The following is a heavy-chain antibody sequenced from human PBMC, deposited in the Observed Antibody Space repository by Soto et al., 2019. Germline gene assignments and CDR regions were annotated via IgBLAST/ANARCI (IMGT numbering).Heavy chain of an antibody. D-gene: IGHD6-19*01. V-gene: IGHV3-23*01. J-gene: IGHJ4*02. CDR1: GFAFSDYA. CDR3: AKGGSSSYPRFFDN. CDR2: IRDRGDTP. Sequence: WGSLKLSCTASGFAFSDYAMTWVRQAPGKGLEWVAGIRDRGDTPYYAASGRGRCTLSRDNSKNILCLQMTRLRDENTATYSGAKGGSSSYPRFFDNWGRGVLVTVSS.